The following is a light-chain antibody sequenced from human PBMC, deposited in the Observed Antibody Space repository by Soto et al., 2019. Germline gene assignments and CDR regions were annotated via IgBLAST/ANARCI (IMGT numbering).Light chain of an antibody. CDR1: SSDVGGYNY. CDR2: DVS. V-gene: IGLV2-11*01. Sequence: QSVLTQPRSVSGSPGQSVTISCTGTSSDVGGYNYVSWYQQHPGKAPKLVIYDVSNRPSGVPDRFSGSKSGNTASLTISGLQAEDEADYYCCSYAGSDTFVVFGGGTKLTVL. J-gene: IGLJ2*01. CDR3: CSYAGSDTFVV.